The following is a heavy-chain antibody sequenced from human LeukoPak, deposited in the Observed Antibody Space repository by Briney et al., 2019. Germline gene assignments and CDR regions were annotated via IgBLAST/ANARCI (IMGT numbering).Heavy chain of an antibody. CDR2: IYYSGST. CDR1: GYSISSGYY. Sequence: PSETLSLTCTVSGYSISSGYYWGWIRQPPGKGLEWIGYIYYSGSTNYNPSLKSRVTISVDTSKNQFSLKLSSVTAADTAVYYCARAGVAPSRWFDPWGQGTLVTVSS. J-gene: IGHJ5*02. CDR3: ARAGVAPSRWFDP. D-gene: IGHD5-12*01. V-gene: IGHV4-38-2*02.